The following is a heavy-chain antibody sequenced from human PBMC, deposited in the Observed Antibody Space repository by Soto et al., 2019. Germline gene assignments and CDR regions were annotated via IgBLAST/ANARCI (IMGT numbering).Heavy chain of an antibody. V-gene: IGHV3-15*07. CDR2: IRTNTAGGAT. CDR3: PTDITVASPTGGR. J-gene: IGHJ4*02. CDR1: GFNFNNAW. Sequence: EVQLVASGGGLVKPGESLRLSCAASGFNFNNAWLNWVRQAPGKGLEWVGRIRTNTAGGATDYAAPVKGRFTISRDDSINTLYLQMNSLKTEDTAVYYCPTDITVASPTGGRWGQGTLVTVSS. D-gene: IGHD6-19*01.